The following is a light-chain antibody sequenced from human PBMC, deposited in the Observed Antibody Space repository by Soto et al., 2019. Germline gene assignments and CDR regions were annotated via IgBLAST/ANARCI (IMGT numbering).Light chain of an antibody. CDR3: QQYGSSPKYT. V-gene: IGKV3-20*01. CDR1: QSVSSSY. J-gene: IGKJ2*01. Sequence: EIVLTQSPGTLSLSPGERATLSCRAIQSVSSSYIAWYQQKPGQAPRLLIYGASNRATGIPDRFSGSGSGTDFTLTISRLEPADFAVYYCQQYGSSPKYTFGQGTKLEIK. CDR2: GAS.